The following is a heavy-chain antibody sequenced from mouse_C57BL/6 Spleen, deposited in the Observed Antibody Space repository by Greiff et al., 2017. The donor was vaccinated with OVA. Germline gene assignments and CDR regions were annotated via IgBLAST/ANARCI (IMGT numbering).Heavy chain of an antibody. CDR1: GYSFTGYY. Sequence: VQLQQSGPELVKPGASVKISCKASGYSFTGYYMNWVKQSPEKSLEWIGEINPSTGGTTYNQKFKAKATLTVDKSSSTAYMQLKSLTSEDSAVYYCSRRGYDEGTWFAYWGQRTLVTV. V-gene: IGHV1-42*01. CDR2: INPSTGGT. J-gene: IGHJ3*01. D-gene: IGHD2-2*01. CDR3: SRRGYDEGTWFAY.